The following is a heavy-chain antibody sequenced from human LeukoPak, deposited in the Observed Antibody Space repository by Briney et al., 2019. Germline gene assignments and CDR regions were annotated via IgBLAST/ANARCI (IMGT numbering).Heavy chain of an antibody. Sequence: GGSLRLSCAASGFTFSSYAMSWVRQAPGKGLEWVSAISGSGGSTYYADSVKGRFTISRDNSKNTLYLQMNSLRAEDTAVYYCAREILNDSSGYYRSSSSGILDYWGQGTLVTVSS. D-gene: IGHD3-22*01. CDR1: GFTFSSYA. CDR2: ISGSGGST. CDR3: AREILNDSSGYYRSSSSGILDY. J-gene: IGHJ4*02. V-gene: IGHV3-23*01.